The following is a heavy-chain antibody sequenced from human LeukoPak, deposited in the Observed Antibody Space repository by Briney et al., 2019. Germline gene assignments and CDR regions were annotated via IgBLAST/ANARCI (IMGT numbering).Heavy chain of an antibody. J-gene: IGHJ4*02. D-gene: IGHD3-16*01. Sequence: PGGSLRLSCAASGFTFSSYSMNWVRQAPGKGLEWVSSISSSSSYIYYADSVKGRFTISRDNAKNSPYLQMNSLRAEDTAVYYCARAKDDYVAIYYFDYWGQGTLVTVSS. V-gene: IGHV3-21*01. CDR2: ISSSSSYI. CDR1: GFTFSSYS. CDR3: ARAKDDYVAIYYFDY.